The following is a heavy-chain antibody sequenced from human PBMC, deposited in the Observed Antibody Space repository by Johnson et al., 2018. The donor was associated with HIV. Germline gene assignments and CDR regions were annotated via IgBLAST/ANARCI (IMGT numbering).Heavy chain of an antibody. Sequence: AMSWVRQAPGKGLEWVSAISGSGGSTYYADSVKGRFTISRDNSKNSLYLQMNSLRTEDTALYYCARDRITYYDFWSGSGGAFDIWGQGTMVTVSS. CDR1: A. D-gene: IGHD3-3*01. CDR3: ARDRITYYDFWSGSGGAFDI. CDR2: ISGSGGST. J-gene: IGHJ3*02. V-gene: IGHV3-43*02.